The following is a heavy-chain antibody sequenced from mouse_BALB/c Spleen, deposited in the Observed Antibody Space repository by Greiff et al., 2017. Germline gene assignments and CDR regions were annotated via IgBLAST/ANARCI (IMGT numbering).Heavy chain of an antibody. CDR3: NAGITDY. CDR1: GFNIKDYY. CDR2: IDPENGDN. V-gene: IGHV14-4*02. D-gene: IGHD2-4*01. J-gene: IGHJ2*01. Sequence: VQLQQSGAELVRSGASVKLSCTASGFNIKDYYMHWVKQRPEQGLEWIGWIDPENGDNEYAPKFQGKATMTADTSSNPAYLQLSSLTSEDTAVYYCNAGITDYWGQGTTLTVSS.